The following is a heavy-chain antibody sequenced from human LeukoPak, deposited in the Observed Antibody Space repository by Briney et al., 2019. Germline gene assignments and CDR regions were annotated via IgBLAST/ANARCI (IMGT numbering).Heavy chain of an antibody. CDR3: ARGKYSSSWHNWFDP. CDR2: MNPNSGNT. CDR1: GYTFSSYD. J-gene: IGHJ5*02. V-gene: IGHV1-8*01. Sequence: ASVKVSCKASGYTFSSYDINWVRQATGQGLEWMGWMNPNSGNTGYAQKFQDRVTMTRNTSISTAYMELSSLRSEDTAVCYCARGKYSSSWHNWFDPWGQGTLVTVSS. D-gene: IGHD6-13*01.